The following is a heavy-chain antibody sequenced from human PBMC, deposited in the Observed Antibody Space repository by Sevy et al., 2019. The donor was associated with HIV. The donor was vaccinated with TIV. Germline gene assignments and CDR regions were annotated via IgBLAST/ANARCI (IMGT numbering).Heavy chain of an antibody. CDR1: GYTFTDYY. CDR3: SRLTTKPTSDLYGMDV. J-gene: IGHJ6*02. D-gene: IGHD4-17*01. V-gene: IGHV1-2*02. Sequence: ASVKVSCKASGYTFTDYYIHWVRQTPGQGLEWMAWINPNDGVTNYAQRFQGGVTVTRDTSVSTAYMELRGLRCDDTAIYYCSRLTTKPTSDLYGMDVWGQGTTVTVSS. CDR2: INPNDGVT.